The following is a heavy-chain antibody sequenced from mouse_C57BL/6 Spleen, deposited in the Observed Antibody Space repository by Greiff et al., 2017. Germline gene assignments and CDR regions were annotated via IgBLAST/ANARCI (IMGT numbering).Heavy chain of an antibody. V-gene: IGHV1-61*01. CDR1: GYTFTSYW. J-gene: IGHJ2*01. CDR2: IYPSDSET. Sequence: VQLQQPGAELVRPGSSVKLSCKASGYTFTSYWLAWVKQRPGQGLAWIGNIYPSDSETHYNQKFKDKATLTVDKSSSTAYMQLSSLTSEDSAVYYCARENYSNYVKYFDYWGQGTTLTVSS. CDR3: ARENYSNYVKYFDY. D-gene: IGHD2-5*01.